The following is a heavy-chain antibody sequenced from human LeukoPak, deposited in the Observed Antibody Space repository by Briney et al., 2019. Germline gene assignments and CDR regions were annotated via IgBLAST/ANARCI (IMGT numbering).Heavy chain of an antibody. Sequence: SETLSLTCTVSGGSISSGDYYWSWIRQPPGKGLEWIGYNYYSGSTYYNPSLKSRVTISVDTSKNQFSLKLSSVTAADTAVYYCARVPYYYGSGSYFDYWGQGTLVTVSS. CDR2: NYYSGST. J-gene: IGHJ4*02. CDR3: ARVPYYYGSGSYFDY. V-gene: IGHV4-30-4*01. D-gene: IGHD3-10*01. CDR1: GGSISSGDYY.